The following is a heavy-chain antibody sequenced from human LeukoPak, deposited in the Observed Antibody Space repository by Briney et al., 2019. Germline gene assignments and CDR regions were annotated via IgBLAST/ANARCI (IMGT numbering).Heavy chain of an antibody. V-gene: IGHV4-59*01. Sequence: KSSETLSLTCTVSGGSISSYYWSWIRQPPGKGLEWIGYIYYSGTTNYNPSLKSRVTILVDTSKNQFSLKLSSVTAADTAVHYCAREWSTLTYYYGSGRKDYYAKDVWGQGTTVTVSS. CDR1: GGSISSYY. D-gene: IGHD3-10*01. CDR3: AREWSTLTYYYGSGRKDYYAKDV. J-gene: IGHJ6*02. CDR2: IYYSGTT.